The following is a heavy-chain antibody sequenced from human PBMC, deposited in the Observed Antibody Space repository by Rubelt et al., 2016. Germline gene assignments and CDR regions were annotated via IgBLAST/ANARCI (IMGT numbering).Heavy chain of an antibody. Sequence: AASGFTFSSYAMHWVRQAPDKGLEWVAVISYDGSNKYYADSVKGRFTISRDNSKNTLYLQMNSLRAEDTAVYYCARRGEGGGSYHDAFDIWGQGTMVTVSS. J-gene: IGHJ3*02. V-gene: IGHV3-30*04. D-gene: IGHD1-26*01. CDR1: GFTFSSYA. CDR3: ARRGEGGGSYHDAFDI. CDR2: ISYDGSNK.